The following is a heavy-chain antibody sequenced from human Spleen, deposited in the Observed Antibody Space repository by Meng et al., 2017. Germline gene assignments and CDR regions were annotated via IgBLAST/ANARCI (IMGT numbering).Heavy chain of an antibody. CDR2: ISSSSSYI. J-gene: IGHJ4*02. D-gene: IGHD2-15*01. Sequence: GESLKISCAAFGFTFSSYSMNWVRQAPGKGLEWVSSISSSSSYIYYADSVKGRFTISRDNAKNSLYLQMNSLRAEDTAVYYCARSSFVVVVAASSPFDYWGQGTLVTVSS. V-gene: IGHV3-21*01. CDR3: ARSSFVVVVAASSPFDY. CDR1: GFTFSSYS.